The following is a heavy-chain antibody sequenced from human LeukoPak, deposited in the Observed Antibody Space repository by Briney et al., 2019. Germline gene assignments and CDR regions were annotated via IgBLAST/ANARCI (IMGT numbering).Heavy chain of an antibody. CDR2: ISNSSSYI. CDR3: ARAPTRCSSTSCYSNYYYMDV. D-gene: IGHD2-2*01. CDR1: GFIFSSYA. Sequence: GGSLRLSCAASGFIFSSYAMSWVRQAPGKGLEWVSAISNSSSYIYYADSVKGRFTIFRDNAKNSLYLQMNSLRAEDTAVYYCARAPTRCSSTSCYSNYYYMDVWGKGTTVTVSS. J-gene: IGHJ6*03. V-gene: IGHV3-21*01.